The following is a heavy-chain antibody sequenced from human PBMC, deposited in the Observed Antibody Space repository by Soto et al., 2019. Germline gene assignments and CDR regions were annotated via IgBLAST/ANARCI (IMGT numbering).Heavy chain of an antibody. J-gene: IGHJ6*02. D-gene: IGHD2-2*01. CDR1: GGTFSRYS. CDR3: AREDRDRETGLVPAASDGMDV. CDR2: IIPIFGIA. V-gene: IGHV1-69*08. Sequence: QVQLVQSGAEVKKPGSSVKVSCKASGGTFSRYSITWVRQAPGHGLEWIGRIIPIFGIASYAQKFQGRVTITADESTSTAYMELSSLRSDDTAVYYCAREDRDRETGLVPAASDGMDVCGQGTKVTVSS.